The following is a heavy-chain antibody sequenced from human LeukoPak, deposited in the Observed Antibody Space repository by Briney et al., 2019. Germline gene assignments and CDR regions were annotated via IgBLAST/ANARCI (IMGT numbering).Heavy chain of an antibody. Sequence: SETLSLTCTVSGGSISSSSYYWGWIRQPPGKGLEWIGSIYYSGSTYYNPSLKSRVTISVDTSKNQFSLKLSSVTAADTAVYYCARVVTYYYDGNWFDPWGQGTLVTVSS. J-gene: IGHJ5*02. CDR3: ARVVTYYYDGNWFDP. V-gene: IGHV4-39*07. CDR2: IYYSGST. CDR1: GGSISSSSYY. D-gene: IGHD3-22*01.